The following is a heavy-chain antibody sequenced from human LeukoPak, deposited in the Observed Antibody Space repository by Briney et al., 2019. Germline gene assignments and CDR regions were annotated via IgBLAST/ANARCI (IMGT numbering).Heavy chain of an antibody. Sequence: GGSLRLSCAASGFTFSSYAMHWVRQAPGKGLEYVSAISSNGGSTYYANSVKGRFTISRDNSKNTLYLQMGSLRAEDLAVYYCARGFKFGDYVWGSYRYTVATYFDYWGQGTLVTVSS. CDR1: GFTFSSYA. V-gene: IGHV3-64*01. CDR2: ISSNGGST. D-gene: IGHD3-16*02. CDR3: ARGFKFGDYVWGSYRYTVATYFDY. J-gene: IGHJ4*02.